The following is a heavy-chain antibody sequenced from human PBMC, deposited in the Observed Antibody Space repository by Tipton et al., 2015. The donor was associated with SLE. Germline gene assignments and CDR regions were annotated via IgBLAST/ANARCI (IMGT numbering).Heavy chain of an antibody. D-gene: IGHD6-13*01. V-gene: IGHV3-48*01. J-gene: IGHJ2*01. CDR1: GFTFSSYS. CDR3: ARDLRGIAAAGSLWYFDL. CDR2: ISSSSSTI. Sequence: GSLRLSCAASGFTFSSYSMNWVRQAPGKGLEWVSYISSSSSTIYYADSVKGRFTISRDNAKNSLYLQMNSLRAEDTAVYYCARDLRGIAAAGSLWYFDLWGRGTLVTVSS.